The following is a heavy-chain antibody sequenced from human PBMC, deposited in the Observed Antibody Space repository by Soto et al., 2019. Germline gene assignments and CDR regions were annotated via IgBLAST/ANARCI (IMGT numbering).Heavy chain of an antibody. CDR3: AKGEADYYDTTGGFLFFDY. D-gene: IGHD3-22*01. CDR1: GFTFGSHA. J-gene: IGHJ4*02. V-gene: IGHV3-23*01. Sequence: GGSLRLSCAASGFTFGSHAMSWVRQAPGKGLEWVSSISGSGGSTYYADSVKGRFTISRDNSKNTLYLQMNSLRAEDTAVYYCAKGEADYYDTTGGFLFFDYWGQGTLVTVSS. CDR2: ISGSGGST.